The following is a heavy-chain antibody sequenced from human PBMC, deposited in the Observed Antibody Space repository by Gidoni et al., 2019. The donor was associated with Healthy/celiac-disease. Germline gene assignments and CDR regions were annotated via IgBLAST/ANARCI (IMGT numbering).Heavy chain of an antibody. CDR1: GFTFSSYG. V-gene: IGHV3-33*01. D-gene: IGHD3-22*01. J-gene: IGHJ4*02. Sequence: QVQLVESGGGVVQPGRSLRLSCPASGFTFSSYGMHWVRQAPGKGLEWGAVIGYDGSNKYYADSVKGRFTISRDNSKNTLYLQMNSLRAEDTAVYYCARDGADYYDSSGYPDYWGQGTLVTVSS. CDR3: ARDGADYYDSSGYPDY. CDR2: IGYDGSNK.